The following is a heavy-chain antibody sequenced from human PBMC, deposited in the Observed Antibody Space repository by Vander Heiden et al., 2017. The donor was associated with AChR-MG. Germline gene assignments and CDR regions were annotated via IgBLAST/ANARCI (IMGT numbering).Heavy chain of an antibody. CDR3: ARAYDFWSGRTYYYYGMDV. D-gene: IGHD3-3*01. CDR1: GYTFTGYY. J-gene: IGHJ6*02. CDR2: INPSSGGT. V-gene: IGHV1-2*02. Sequence: QVQLVQSGAEVKKPGASVKVSCKASGYTFTGYYLDWVRQAPGQGLEWMGWINPSSGGTNYAQKFQGRVTMTRDTSISTAYMELSRLRSDDTAVYYCARAYDFWSGRTYYYYGMDVWGQGTTVTVSS.